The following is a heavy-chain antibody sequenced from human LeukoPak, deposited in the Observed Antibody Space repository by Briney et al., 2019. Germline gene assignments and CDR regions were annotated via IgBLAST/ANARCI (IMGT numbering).Heavy chain of an antibody. D-gene: IGHD7-27*01. J-gene: IGHJ4*02. CDR3: ARVFANWGGFYFDY. CDR1: GGSISSYY. CDR2: IYYSGST. Sequence: SETLSLTCTVSGGSISSYYWSWIRQPPGKGLEWIGYIYYSGSTNYNPSLKSRVTISVDTSKNQFSLKLSSVTAADTAVYYCARVFANWGGFYFDYWGQGTLVTVSS. V-gene: IGHV4-59*01.